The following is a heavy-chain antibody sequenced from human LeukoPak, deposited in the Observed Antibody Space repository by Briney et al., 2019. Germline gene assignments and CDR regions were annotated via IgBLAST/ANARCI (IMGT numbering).Heavy chain of an antibody. CDR2: IYYSGST. D-gene: IGHD6-13*01. CDR1: GGSISSYY. CDR3: ARAQGGYYYDMDV. J-gene: IGHJ6*03. V-gene: IGHV4-59*01. Sequence: SETLSLTCTVSGGSISSYYWSWIRQPPGKGLEWIGYIYYSGSTNYNPSLKSRVTISVDTSKNQFSLKLSSVTAADTAVYYCARAQGGYYYDMDVWGKGTTVTISS.